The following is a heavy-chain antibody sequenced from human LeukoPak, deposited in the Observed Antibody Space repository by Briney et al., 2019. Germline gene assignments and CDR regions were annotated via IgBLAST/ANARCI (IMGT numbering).Heavy chain of an antibody. D-gene: IGHD5-18*01. V-gene: IGHV4-31*03. CDR2: IYYSGST. J-gene: IGHJ6*02. CDR1: GGPISSGGYY. CDR3: ARKDPAMVSYYYYGMDA. Sequence: SQTLSLTCTVSGGPISSGGYYWSWIRQHPGKGLEWIGYIYYSGSTYYNPSLKSRVTISVDTSKNQFSLKLSSVTAADTAVYYCARKDPAMVSYYYYGMDAWGQGTTVTVSS.